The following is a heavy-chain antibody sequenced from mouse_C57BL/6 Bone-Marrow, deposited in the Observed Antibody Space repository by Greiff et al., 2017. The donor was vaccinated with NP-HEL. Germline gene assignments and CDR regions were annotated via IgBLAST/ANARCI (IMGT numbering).Heavy chain of an antibody. CDR2: ISYSGST. CDR1: GYSITSDY. D-gene: IGHD1-1*01. Sequence: EVKLQESGPGLAKPSQTLSLTCSVTGYSITSDYWNWIRKFPGNKLEYMGYISYSGSTYYNPSLKSRISIIRDTSKNQYYLQLNSMTTEDTATFYCARGSTTVVAHFDYWGQGTTLTVSS. V-gene: IGHV3-8*01. CDR3: ARGSTTVVAHFDY. J-gene: IGHJ2*01.